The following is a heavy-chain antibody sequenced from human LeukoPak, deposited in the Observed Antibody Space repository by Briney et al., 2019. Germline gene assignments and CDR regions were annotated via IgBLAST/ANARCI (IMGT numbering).Heavy chain of an antibody. J-gene: IGHJ4*02. Sequence: GGSLGLSCAASGFTFSSYWMHWVRQAPGKGLVWVSRINTDGSSTNFADSVKGRFTISRDNAKNTLYLQMNSLRAEDTAVYYCARVGYCSSSSCYVVDYWGQGTLVTVSS. CDR3: ARVGYCSSSSCYVVDY. CDR2: INTDGSST. D-gene: IGHD2-2*01. CDR1: GFTFSSYW. V-gene: IGHV3-74*01.